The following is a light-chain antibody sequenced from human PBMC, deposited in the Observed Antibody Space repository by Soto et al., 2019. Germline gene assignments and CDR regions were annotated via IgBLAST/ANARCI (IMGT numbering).Light chain of an antibody. CDR1: TGAVTKGFS. J-gene: IGLJ1*01. CDR2: SIN. CDR3: LLWDGGAYF. Sequence: QAVVTQEPSLTVSPGGTVTLTCASSTGAVTKGFSPNWLQQRPGQPPRALIYSINKTHSWTPARFSGSLLGGKAALTLSGVQREDEAVYYCLLWDGGAYFFGTGTKLTVL. V-gene: IGLV7-43*01.